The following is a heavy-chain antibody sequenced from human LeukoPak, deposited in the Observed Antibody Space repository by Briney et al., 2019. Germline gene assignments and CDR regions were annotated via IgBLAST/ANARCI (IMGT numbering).Heavy chain of an antibody. CDR2: ISGSGGST. J-gene: IGHJ6*02. V-gene: IGHV3-23*01. D-gene: IGHD3-10*01. Sequence: GGSLRLSCAASGFTFSSYAMSWVRQAPGKGLEWVSAISGSGGSTYYADSVKGRFTISRDNSKNTLYLQMNSLRAEDTAVYYCAKDPAMGFFGELSQLSQPYYYYYYGMDVWGQGTTVTVSS. CDR3: AKDPAMGFFGELSQLSQPYYYYYYGMDV. CDR1: GFTFSSYA.